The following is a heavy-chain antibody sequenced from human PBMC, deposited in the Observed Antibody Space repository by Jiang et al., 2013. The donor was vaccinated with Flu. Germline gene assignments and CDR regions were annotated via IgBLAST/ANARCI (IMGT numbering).Heavy chain of an antibody. Sequence: GSGLVKPLRRTLSLTCTVSGGSISSSSYYWGWIRQPPGKGLEWIGSIYYSGSTYYNPSLKSRVTISVDTSKNQFSLKLSSVTAADTAVYYCARLDPVDSGSYGMKGYFDLWGPWHP. CDR2: IYYSGST. CDR1: GGSISSSSYY. D-gene: IGHD1-26*01. V-gene: IGHV4-39*01. J-gene: IGHJ2*01. CDR3: ARLDPVDSGSYGMKGYFDL.